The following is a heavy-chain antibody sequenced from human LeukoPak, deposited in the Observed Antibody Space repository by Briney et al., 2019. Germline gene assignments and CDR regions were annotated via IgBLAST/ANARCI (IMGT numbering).Heavy chain of an antibody. CDR3: AKEKEDTSSFDH. V-gene: IGHV1-18*01. Sequence: ASVKVSCKTSGYTFTTFGVSWVRQAPGQGLEWMGWINTYNDKTNYARKFQGRVTMTTDTSTNTVYMELRSLRSDDTAMYYCAKEKEDTSSFDHWGQGTLVAVPS. CDR1: GYTFTTFG. J-gene: IGHJ4*02. CDR2: INTYNDKT. D-gene: IGHD2-15*01.